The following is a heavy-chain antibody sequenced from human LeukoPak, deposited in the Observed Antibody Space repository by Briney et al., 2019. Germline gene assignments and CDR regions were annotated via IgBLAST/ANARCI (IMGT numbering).Heavy chain of an antibody. D-gene: IGHD1-26*01. J-gene: IGHJ4*02. CDR3: ARDPLMGATFFDY. CDR2: INPSGGST. Sequence: ASVKVSCKASGYTFTNYFMHWVRQAPGQGLEWMGIINPSGGSTSYAQKFQGRVTMTRDTSTSTVYMELSSLRSEDTAVYYCARDPLMGATFFDYWGQGTLVTVSS. V-gene: IGHV1-46*01. CDR1: GYTFTNYF.